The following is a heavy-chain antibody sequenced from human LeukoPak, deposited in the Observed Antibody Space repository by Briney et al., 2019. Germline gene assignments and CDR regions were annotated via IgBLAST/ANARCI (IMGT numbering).Heavy chain of an antibody. J-gene: IGHJ3*02. CDR3: AKGSSMAARGGAFDI. V-gene: IGHV3-9*03. CDR1: GFTFDDYA. D-gene: IGHD6-6*01. Sequence: QTGGSLRLSCAASGFTFDDYAMHWVRQAPGKGLEWVSGISWNSGSIGYADSVKGRFTISRDNAKNSLYLQMNSLRAEDMALYYCAKGSSMAARGGAFDIWGQGTKVTVSS. CDR2: ISWNSGSI.